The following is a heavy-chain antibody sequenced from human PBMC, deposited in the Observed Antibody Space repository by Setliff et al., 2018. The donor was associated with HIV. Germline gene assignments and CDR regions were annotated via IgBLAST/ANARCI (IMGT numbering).Heavy chain of an antibody. V-gene: IGHV4-34*01. Sequence: SETLSLTCAIYGGSFSGYFWIWIRQPPGKGLEWIGEINHRGSIYYNSSLKSRVTIAVDTSKNQFSLRLRSVTAADTAVYYCATGYYDDTYYSPGIYYLYYMDVWGKGTTVTVSS. CDR1: GGSFSGYF. CDR2: INHRGSI. J-gene: IGHJ6*03. CDR3: ATGYYDDTYYSPGIYYLYYMDV. D-gene: IGHD3-10*01.